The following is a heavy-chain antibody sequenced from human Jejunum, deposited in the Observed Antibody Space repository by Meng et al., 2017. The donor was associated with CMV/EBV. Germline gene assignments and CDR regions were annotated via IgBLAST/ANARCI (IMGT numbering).Heavy chain of an antibody. CDR3: ARDPTPDGSDY. Sequence: QPLLEESRPGLVRPSETLSLSCTMSGASTSDSSYYWGWIRQPPGKGLEWIGSVYYSGSTYYNPSLESRVTISVDTSKNQFSLKLTSVTAADTATYYCARDPTPDGSDYWGRGTLVTVSS. D-gene: IGHD3-10*01. CDR2: VYYSGST. CDR1: GASTSDSSYY. J-gene: IGHJ4*02. V-gene: IGHV4-39*07.